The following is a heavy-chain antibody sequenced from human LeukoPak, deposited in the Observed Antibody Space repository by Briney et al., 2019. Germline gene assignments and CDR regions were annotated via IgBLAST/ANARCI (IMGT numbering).Heavy chain of an antibody. CDR1: GGSISSSSYY. D-gene: IGHD2-8*01. CDR2: IYHSGST. J-gene: IGHJ3*02. V-gene: IGHV4-39*07. Sequence: ASETLSLTCTVSGGSISSSSYYWGWIRQPPGKGLEWIGSIYHSGSTYYNPSLKSRVTISVDTSKNQFSLKLSSVTAADTAVYYCARVDRFRAGVYSDAFDIWGQGTMVTVSS. CDR3: ARVDRFRAGVYSDAFDI.